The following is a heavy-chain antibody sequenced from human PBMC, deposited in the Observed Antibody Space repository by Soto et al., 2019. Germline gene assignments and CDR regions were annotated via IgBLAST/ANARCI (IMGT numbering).Heavy chain of an antibody. D-gene: IGHD2-21*02. V-gene: IGHV3-23*01. CDR1: GFTFSTYG. J-gene: IGHJ4*02. CDR3: ARGYCGGGCYYFDY. Sequence: EVHLLESGGGLVQPGGSLRLSCAASGFTFSTYGVYWVRQAPGKGLEWVSSISLSGDNTYYADSVKGRFTISRDNSKNTLYLQMSSLRAEDTAVYYCARGYCGGGCYYFDYWGQGTLVNVSS. CDR2: ISLSGDNT.